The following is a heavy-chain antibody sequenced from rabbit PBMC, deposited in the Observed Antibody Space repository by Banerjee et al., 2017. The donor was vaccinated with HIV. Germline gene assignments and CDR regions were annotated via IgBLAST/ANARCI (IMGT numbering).Heavy chain of an antibody. Sequence: QSLEESGGDLVKPGASLTLTCTASGSDISSYSMGWVRQAPGKGLEWIACIDTGSGSAYYASWAKGRFTISKTSSTTVTLQMTSLTVADTATYFCARDLAGVIGWNFNLWGQGTLVTVS. CDR1: GSDISSYS. CDR3: ARDLAGVIGWNFNL. CDR2: IDTGSGSA. J-gene: IGHJ4*01. D-gene: IGHD4-1*01. V-gene: IGHV1S40*01.